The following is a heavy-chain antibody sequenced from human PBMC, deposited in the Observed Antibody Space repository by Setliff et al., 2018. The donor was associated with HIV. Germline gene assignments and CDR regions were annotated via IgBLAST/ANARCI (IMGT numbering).Heavy chain of an antibody. CDR2: MNPNSGNT. J-gene: IGHJ6*03. Sequence: ASVKVSCKASGYTFTSYGISWVRQATGQGLGWMGWMNPNSGNTGYSQKFQGRVTMTRDKSISTAYMELSRLRSDDTAVYYCARASREREGKGYYYYMDVWGKGTTVTVSS. D-gene: IGHD1-26*01. V-gene: IGHV1-8*02. CDR3: ARASREREGKGYYYYMDV. CDR1: GYTFTSYG.